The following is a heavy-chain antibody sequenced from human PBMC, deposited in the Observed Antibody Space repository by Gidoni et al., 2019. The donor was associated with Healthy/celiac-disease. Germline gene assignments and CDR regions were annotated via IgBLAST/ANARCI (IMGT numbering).Heavy chain of an antibody. Sequence: QVQLQESGPGLVKPSQTLSLTCTVSGGSISSGSYYWSWIRQPAGKGLEWIGRIYTSGSTNYNPSLKSRVTISVDTSKNQFSLKLSSVTAADTAVYYCARDGQYAFDIWGQGTMVTVSS. CDR2: IYTSGST. D-gene: IGHD4-4*01. V-gene: IGHV4-61*02. CDR3: ARDGQYAFDI. CDR1: GGSISSGSYY. J-gene: IGHJ3*02.